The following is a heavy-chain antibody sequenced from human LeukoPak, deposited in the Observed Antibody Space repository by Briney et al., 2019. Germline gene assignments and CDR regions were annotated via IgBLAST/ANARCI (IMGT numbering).Heavy chain of an antibody. V-gene: IGHV3-74*01. CDR1: GFTFSSYW. Sequence: GGSLRLSCAASGFTFSSYWMHWVRQAPGKGLVWVSRINSDGSTTTYADSVKGRFTISRDNANNTLYLQMNSLSAEDTAVYYCARPSDPHWYFDLWGRGTLVTVSS. CDR3: ARPSDPHWYFDL. CDR2: INSDGSTT. J-gene: IGHJ2*01.